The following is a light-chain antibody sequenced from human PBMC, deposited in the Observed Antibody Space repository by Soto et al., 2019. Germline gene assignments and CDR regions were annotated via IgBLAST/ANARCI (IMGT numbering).Light chain of an antibody. V-gene: IGKV1-39*01. CDR3: QQTYSSPGT. J-gene: IGKJ4*01. CDR1: QSISNY. CDR2: ITS. Sequence: DIQMTQSPSSLSASVGDRVTITCRASQSISNYLNWYQQKPGKAPNLLIYITSTLQSGVPSRFSGSASGTDFALTIDSLQPEDFATYYCQQTYSSPGTFGGGTKVEIK.